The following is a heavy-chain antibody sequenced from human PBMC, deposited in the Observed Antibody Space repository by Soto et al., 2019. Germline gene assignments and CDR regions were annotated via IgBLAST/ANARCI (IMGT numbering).Heavy chain of an antibody. CDR2: ISYDGSNK. Sequence: GGSLRLSCAASGFTFSSYGMHWVRQAPGKGLEWVAVISYDGSNKYYADSVKGRFTISRDNSKNTLYLQMNSLRAEDTAVYYCAKDPARSSGYYFDYWGQGTLVTVSS. D-gene: IGHD6-6*01. CDR3: AKDPARSSGYYFDY. V-gene: IGHV3-30*18. CDR1: GFTFSSYG. J-gene: IGHJ4*02.